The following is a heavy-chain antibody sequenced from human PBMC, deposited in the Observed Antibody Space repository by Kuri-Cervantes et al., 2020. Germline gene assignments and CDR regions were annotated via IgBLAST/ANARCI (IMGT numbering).Heavy chain of an antibody. CDR3: ARGPWYYPEEGPFDY. Sequence: GSLRLSCTVSGDSIGSDNKHWVWIRQPPGKGPEWIGAIHYRGSTYYSPSLKSRLTISLDTSKNQFSLKLSSVTAADTAVYYCARGPWYYPEEGPFDYWGQGTLVTVPQ. V-gene: IGHV4-39*07. J-gene: IGHJ4*02. CDR1: GDSIGSDNKH. CDR2: IHYRGST. D-gene: IGHD3-16*01.